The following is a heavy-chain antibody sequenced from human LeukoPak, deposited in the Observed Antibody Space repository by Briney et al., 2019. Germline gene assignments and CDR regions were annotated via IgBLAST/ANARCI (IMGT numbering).Heavy chain of an antibody. CDR1: GYTFTGYY. CDR3: ARHRWQKDIVVVPAAMCPVV. Sequence: GASVKVSCKASGYTFTGYYMHWVRQAPGQGLEWMGWINPNSGGTNYAQKFQGRVTMTRDTSISTAYMELSSQRSEDIDVYYCARHRWQKDIVVVPAAMCPVVWGQGTTVTVSS. V-gene: IGHV1-2*02. CDR2: INPNSGGT. D-gene: IGHD2-2*01. J-gene: IGHJ6*02.